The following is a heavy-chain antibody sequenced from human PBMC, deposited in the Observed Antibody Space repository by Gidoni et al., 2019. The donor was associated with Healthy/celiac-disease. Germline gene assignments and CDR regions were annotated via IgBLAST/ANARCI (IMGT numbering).Heavy chain of an antibody. Sequence: YDGSNKYYADSVKGRFTISRDNSKNTLYLQMNSLRAEDTAVYYCARVSLGRVVPAAKRGYFDLWGRGTLVTVSS. CDR3: ARVSLGRVVPAAKRGYFDL. J-gene: IGHJ2*01. D-gene: IGHD2-2*01. V-gene: IGHV3-33*01. CDR2: YDGSNK.